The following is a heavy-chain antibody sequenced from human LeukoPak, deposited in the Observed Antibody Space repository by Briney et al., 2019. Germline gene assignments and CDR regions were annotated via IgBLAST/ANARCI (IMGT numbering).Heavy chain of an antibody. Sequence: SETLSLTCTVSGGSISSSSYYWGWIRQPPGKGLEWIGSVYYSGSTYHNPSLKSRVTISVDTSKNQFSLKLSSVTAADTAVYYCASVRGVSFDYWGQGTLVTVSS. CDR3: ASVRGVSFDY. J-gene: IGHJ4*02. V-gene: IGHV4-39*07. D-gene: IGHD3-10*01. CDR2: VYYSGST. CDR1: GGSISSSSYY.